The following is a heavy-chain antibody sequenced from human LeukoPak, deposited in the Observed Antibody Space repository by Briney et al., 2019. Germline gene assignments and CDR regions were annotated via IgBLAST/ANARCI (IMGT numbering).Heavy chain of an antibody. V-gene: IGHV3-21*01. CDR1: GFTLSSYS. D-gene: IGHD4-23*01. Sequence: GGSLRLSCAASGFTLSSYSTNWVRPAPGKGLEWVSSISSSSSYIYYADSVKGRFTISRDNAKNSLYLQMNSLRAEDTAVYYCASHYGGNSAWRDYWGQGTLVTVSS. CDR3: ASHYGGNSAWRDY. CDR2: ISSSSSYI. J-gene: IGHJ4*02.